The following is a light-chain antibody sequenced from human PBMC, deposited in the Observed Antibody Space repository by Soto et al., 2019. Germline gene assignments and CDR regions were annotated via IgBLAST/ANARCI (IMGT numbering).Light chain of an antibody. CDR2: DAS. J-gene: IGKJ1*01. CDR3: QQYNSYPWT. CDR1: QSISSW. Sequence: DIQMTQSPSTLSASVGDRVTITCRASQSISSWLAWYQQKPGKAPKLLIYDASSLESGVPSRFSGSGSGTEFTLTISSLQPNDFATYYCQQYNSYPWTSGKGTKVEIK. V-gene: IGKV1-5*01.